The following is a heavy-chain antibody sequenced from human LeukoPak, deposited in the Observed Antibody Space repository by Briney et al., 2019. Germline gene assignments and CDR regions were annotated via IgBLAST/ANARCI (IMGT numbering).Heavy chain of an antibody. J-gene: IGHJ4*02. V-gene: IGHV3-11*01. Sequence: GGSLRLSCAASGFTFSDYYMSWIRQAPGKGLEWVSYISSSGSTIYYGDSVKGRFTISRDNAKKSLYVQMNSLRAEDTAVYYCARGRIDDYYDSSAGDSWGQGILVTVSS. CDR1: GFTFSDYY. CDR3: ARGRIDDYYDSSAGDS. CDR2: ISSSGSTI. D-gene: IGHD3-22*01.